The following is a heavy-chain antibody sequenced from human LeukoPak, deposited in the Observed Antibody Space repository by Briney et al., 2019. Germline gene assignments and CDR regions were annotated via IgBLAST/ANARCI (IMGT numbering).Heavy chain of an antibody. J-gene: IGHJ4*02. CDR2: ISSYNGDT. V-gene: IGHV1-18*01. Sequence: ASVKVSCKASGYTFTSIGINWVRQAPGQGLEWMGWISSYNGDTKYTQKFQGRVTMTTDTSTSTAYMELRSLRSDDTAVYYCAREAADYWGQGTLVTVSP. CDR1: GYTFTSIG. D-gene: IGHD6-25*01. CDR3: AREAADY.